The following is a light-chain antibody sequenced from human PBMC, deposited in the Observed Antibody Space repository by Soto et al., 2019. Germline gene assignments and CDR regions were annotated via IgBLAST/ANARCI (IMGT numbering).Light chain of an antibody. Sequence: QSALTQPRSVYGSPGQSVTISCTGTSSDVGGYNYVSWYQQHPGKAPKLMIYDVSKRPSGVPDRFSGSKSGNTASLTISGLQAEDEADYYCCSYAGSYTFVVFGTGTKLTVL. CDR1: SSDVGGYNY. V-gene: IGLV2-11*01. CDR2: DVS. J-gene: IGLJ1*01. CDR3: CSYAGSYTFVV.